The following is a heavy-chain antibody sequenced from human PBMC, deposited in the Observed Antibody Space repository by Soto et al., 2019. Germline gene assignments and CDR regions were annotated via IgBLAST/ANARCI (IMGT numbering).Heavy chain of an antibody. V-gene: IGHV1-3*01. J-gene: IGHJ6*02. D-gene: IGHD6-6*01. CDR2: INAGNGNT. Sequence: QVQLVQSGAEVKKPGASVKVSCKASGYTFTSYAMHWVRQAPGQRLEWMGWINAGNGNTKYSQKFQGRVTITRDTSASTAYMELSSLRSEDTAVYYCARDYHSSSSGVYYYYGMDVWGQGTTVTVSS. CDR3: ARDYHSSSSGVYYYYGMDV. CDR1: GYTFTSYA.